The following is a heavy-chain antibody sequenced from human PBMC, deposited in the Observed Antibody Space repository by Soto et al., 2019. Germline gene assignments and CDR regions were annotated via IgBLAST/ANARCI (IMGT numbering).Heavy chain of an antibody. V-gene: IGHV4-38-2*01. CDR3: ARYGTVTTHFDAFDI. D-gene: IGHD4-17*01. Sequence: SETLSVTCAVSGYSVRSGYYWGCIRQPPGKGLEWIGSIYHSGSTYYNPSLKSRVTISVDTSKNQFSLKLSSVTAADTAVYYCARYGTVTTHFDAFDIWGQGTMVTVSS. CDR1: GYSVRSGYY. J-gene: IGHJ3*02. CDR2: IYHSGST.